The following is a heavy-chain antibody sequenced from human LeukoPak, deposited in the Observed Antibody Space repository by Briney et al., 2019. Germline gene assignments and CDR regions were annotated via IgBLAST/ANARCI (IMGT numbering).Heavy chain of an antibody. V-gene: IGHV3-23*01. CDR1: GFTFSSYA. J-gene: IGHJ6*02. CDR3: ARVPTILYGMDV. Sequence: HPGGSLRLSCAASGFTFSSYAMSWVRQAPGKGLEWVSAISGSGGSTYYADSVKGRFTISRDNAKNSLYLQMNSLRAEDTAVYYCARVPTILYGMDVWGQGTTVTVSS. D-gene: IGHD5-24*01. CDR2: ISGSGGST.